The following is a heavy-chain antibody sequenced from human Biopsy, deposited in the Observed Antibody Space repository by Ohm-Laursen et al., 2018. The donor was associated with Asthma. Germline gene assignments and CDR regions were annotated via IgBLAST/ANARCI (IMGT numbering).Heavy chain of an antibody. CDR1: GYTFSDSW. D-gene: IGHD1-7*01. J-gene: IGHJ4*02. CDR3: ARFIDGTFFVDY. Sequence: ESLRIFCKASGYTFSDSWIGWVRQMPGKGLEWMGIIFAANSETKYSPSFQGQVTISVDMSISTAFLQWSSLKASDTAMYYCARFIDGTFFVDYWGQGTLVTVSS. V-gene: IGHV5-51*01. CDR2: IFAANSET.